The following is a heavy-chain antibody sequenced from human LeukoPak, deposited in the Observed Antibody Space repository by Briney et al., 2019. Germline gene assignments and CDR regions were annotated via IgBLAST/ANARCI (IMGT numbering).Heavy chain of an antibody. J-gene: IGHJ4*02. CDR3: ARDGAGMTGTGLDY. D-gene: IGHD3-9*01. CDR1: NGSINFVRYY. V-gene: IGHV4-61*01. CDR2: IHYTGNT. Sequence: PSETLSLTCTVSNGSINFVRYYWSWLRQPPGKGLEWLGYIHYTGNTIYNPSLKSRVTISMDTAKNQFSLKVSSVTAADTAVYYCARDGAGMTGTGLDYWGQGILATVSS.